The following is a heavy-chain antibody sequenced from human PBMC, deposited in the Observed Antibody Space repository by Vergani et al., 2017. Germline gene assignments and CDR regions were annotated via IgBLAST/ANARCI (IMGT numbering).Heavy chain of an antibody. CDR1: GGSLSGYY. CDR2: INHSGTI. J-gene: IGHJ3*01. Sequence: QVQLQQWGPGLLKPSETLSLTCAVYGGSLSGYYWSWIRLAPGKGLEWIGEINHSGTINYNPTLKSPFNVSIDTSRDHFSLMLRSVSAADTAVYFCARRAERWETLLRDDFDVWGQGTFVTVSP. D-gene: IGHD1-26*01. V-gene: IGHV4-34*01. CDR3: ARRAERWETLLRDDFDV.